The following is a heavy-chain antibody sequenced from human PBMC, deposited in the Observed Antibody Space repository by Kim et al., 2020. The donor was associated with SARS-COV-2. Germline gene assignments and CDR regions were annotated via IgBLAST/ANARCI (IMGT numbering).Heavy chain of an antibody. CDR2: GGT. CDR3: ARSSLLDFDY. Sequence: GGTNYAQKFQGRVAMTRDTSISTVYLELTSLRSDDTAVYYCARSSLLDFDYWGQGTLVTVSS. D-gene: IGHD3-16*02. J-gene: IGHJ4*02. V-gene: IGHV1-2*02.